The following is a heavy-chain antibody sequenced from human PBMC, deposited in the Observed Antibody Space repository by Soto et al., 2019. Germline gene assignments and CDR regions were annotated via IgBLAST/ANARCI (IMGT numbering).Heavy chain of an antibody. CDR1: GFTFSSYS. CDR3: ARDTNFYASGSGFVY. CDR2: ITSSNSYI. D-gene: IGHD3-10*01. V-gene: IGHV3-21*01. Sequence: EVQLVESGGGLVKPGGSLRLSCAASGFTFSSYSMNWVRQAPGKGLEWVSSITSSNSYIHYADSVKGRFTISRDNAKSSLYLQMNSLRAEDTAVYYCARDTNFYASGSGFVYWGQGTLVNVSS. J-gene: IGHJ4*02.